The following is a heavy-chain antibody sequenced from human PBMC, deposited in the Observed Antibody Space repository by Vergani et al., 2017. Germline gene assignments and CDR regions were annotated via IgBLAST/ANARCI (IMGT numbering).Heavy chain of an antibody. Sequence: EVQLLESGGDLVQPGGSLRLSCAASGFTFNHYAMNWVRQAPGKGLEWVSGISGSGVSTYYAGSVKGRFTISRDSSKNPLYLQMNSLSAGDTAVYYCAKAKPRNSGYDYLYYYHAMDVWGQGTTVTVSS. V-gene: IGHV3-23*01. CDR1: GFTFNHYA. J-gene: IGHJ6*02. D-gene: IGHD5-12*01. CDR3: AKAKPRNSGYDYLYYYHAMDV. CDR2: ISGSGVST.